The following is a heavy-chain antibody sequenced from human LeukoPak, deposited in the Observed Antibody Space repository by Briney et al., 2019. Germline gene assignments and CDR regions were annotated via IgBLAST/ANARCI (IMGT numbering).Heavy chain of an antibody. CDR1: GFTFSTYS. V-gene: IGHV3-48*04. J-gene: IGHJ4*02. Sequence: GGSLRLSCAASGFTFSTYSMNWVRQAPGKGLEWVSYISSSNSTIYYADSVKGRFTISRDNAKNSLYLQMNSLRAEDTAVYYCARDPTGGYSDYWGQGTLVAVSS. CDR2: ISSSNSTI. D-gene: IGHD3-22*01. CDR3: ARDPTGGYSDY.